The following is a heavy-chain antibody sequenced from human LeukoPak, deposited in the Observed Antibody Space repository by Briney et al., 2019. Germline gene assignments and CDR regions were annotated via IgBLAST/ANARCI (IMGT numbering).Heavy chain of an antibody. J-gene: IGHJ6*02. CDR1: GFTFSSYA. CDR3: VKATPATSGWSPYYYGMDV. D-gene: IGHD6-19*01. Sequence: PGGSLRLSCAASGFTFSSYAMHWGRLAPGKGLEYVSAVSPDGRSTYYADSVKGRFTISRDNSKNTLYLQMSSLRAEDTAVYYCVKATPATSGWSPYYYGMDVWGQGTTVTASS. CDR2: VSPDGRST. V-gene: IGHV3-64D*06.